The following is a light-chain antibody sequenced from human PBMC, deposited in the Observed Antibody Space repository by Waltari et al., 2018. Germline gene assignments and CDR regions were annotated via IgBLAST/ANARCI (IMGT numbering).Light chain of an antibody. CDR3: QEYYTIPPWA. CDR2: WAS. CDR1: RSILSSANNKNY. J-gene: IGKJ1*01. Sequence: DIVMTQSPDSLAVSLGERATINCKSIRSILSSANNKNYLGWYQKKPGQPPKLLFYWASTRQSGVPDRFSASGSGTDFSLTISSLQAEDVAVYYCQEYYTIPPWAFGQGTKVEIK. V-gene: IGKV4-1*01.